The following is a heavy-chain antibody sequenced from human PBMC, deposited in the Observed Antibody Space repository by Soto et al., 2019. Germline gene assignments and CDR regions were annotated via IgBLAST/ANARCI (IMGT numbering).Heavy chain of an antibody. CDR1: GFSLSTTEVG. Sequence: QITLKESGPTLVKPTQTLTLTCTFSGFSLSTTEVGVAWIRQPPGKALEWLALIYWDDDKRYSPSLKSRLTITKDTSRNLVVLTMTNMDPVDTATYYCAHRFDWYYLDHWGQGTLVTVSS. CDR2: IYWDDDK. V-gene: IGHV2-5*02. D-gene: IGHD3-9*01. CDR3: AHRFDWYYLDH. J-gene: IGHJ4*02.